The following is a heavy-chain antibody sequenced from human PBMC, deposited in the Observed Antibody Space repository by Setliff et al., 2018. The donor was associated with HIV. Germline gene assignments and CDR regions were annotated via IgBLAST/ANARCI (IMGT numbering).Heavy chain of an antibody. CDR1: GGSFSSATYS. Sequence: PSETLSLTCTVSGGSFSSATYSWIRIRQPAGKGLEYIGLIYTSGNTRYNPSLKSRLSISVDTSKNQISLKLSSVTAADTAVYYCATYADRESNRFDPWGQGILVTVSS. D-gene: IGHD3-10*01. V-gene: IGHV4-61*02. J-gene: IGHJ5*02. CDR3: ATYADRESNRFDP. CDR2: IYTSGNT.